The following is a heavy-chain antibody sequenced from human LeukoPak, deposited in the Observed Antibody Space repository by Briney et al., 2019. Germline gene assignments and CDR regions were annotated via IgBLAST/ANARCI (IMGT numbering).Heavy chain of an antibody. Sequence: GGSLRLSCAASGFTLSSYEVNWVRQAPGKGLEWVSCIRSSGDTIYYADSVRGRFTISRDNAKNSLYLQMNSLRAEDTAVYYCASPPMSSSGYYFEYWGQGTLVTASS. CDR2: IRSSGDTI. CDR3: ASPPMSSSGYYFEY. J-gene: IGHJ4*02. CDR1: GFTLSSYE. D-gene: IGHD6-6*01. V-gene: IGHV3-48*03.